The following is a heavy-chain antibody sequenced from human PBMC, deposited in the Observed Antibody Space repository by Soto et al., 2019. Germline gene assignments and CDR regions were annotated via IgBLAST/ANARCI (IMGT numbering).Heavy chain of an antibody. V-gene: IGHV3-66*01. D-gene: IGHD6-25*01. CDR3: EGDRNSGSWFFY. J-gene: IGHJ4*02. CDR1: GFNVGSKY. CDR2: IYSGGST. Sequence: QPGGSLRLSCAAPGFNVGSKYMSWVRQAPGKGLEWVSIIYSGGSTYYPDSVKGRFTISRDNSKDTLYLQMDSLRAEDTAVYYCEGDRNSGSWFFYWGRGTLVPGSS.